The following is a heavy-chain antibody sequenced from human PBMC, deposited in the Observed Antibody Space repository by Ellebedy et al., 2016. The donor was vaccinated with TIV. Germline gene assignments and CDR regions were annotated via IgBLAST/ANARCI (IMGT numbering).Heavy chain of an antibody. D-gene: IGHD3-10*01. CDR1: GFTFGDYA. CDR2: IRSKAYGGTT. J-gene: IGHJ4*02. CDR3: TRGGGMVRGPFDY. Sequence: GESLKISCTASGFTFGDYAMSWFRQAPGKGLEWVGFIRSKAYGGTTEYAPSVKGRFTISRDDSKSIAYLQMNSLKTEDTAVYYCTRGGGMVRGPFDYWGQGTLVTVSS. V-gene: IGHV3-49*03.